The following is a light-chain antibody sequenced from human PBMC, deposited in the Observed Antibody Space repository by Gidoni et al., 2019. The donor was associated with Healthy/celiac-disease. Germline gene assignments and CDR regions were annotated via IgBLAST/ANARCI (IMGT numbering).Light chain of an antibody. CDR1: SSNIGNNA. Sequence: QSVLTQPPSVSEAPRQRVTISCSGSSSNIGNNAVNWYQQLPGKAPKLLIYYDDLLPSGVSDRFSGSKSGTSASLAISGLQSEDEADYYCAAWDYSLNGFWVFGGGTKLTVL. V-gene: IGLV1-36*01. CDR2: YDD. CDR3: AAWDYSLNGFWV. J-gene: IGLJ3*02.